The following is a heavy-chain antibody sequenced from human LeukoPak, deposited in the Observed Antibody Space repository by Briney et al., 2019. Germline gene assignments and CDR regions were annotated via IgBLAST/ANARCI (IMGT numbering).Heavy chain of an antibody. CDR3: AKDGQAFNSNWDYFEY. CDR2: IGNTET. V-gene: IGHV3-23*01. Sequence: PGGSLRLSCVASGFTFDTFAMSRVRQAPGKGLEWVSGIGNTETYYSDSVKGRFTISRDNSKSTIYLHMSNLRAEDTALYYCAKDGQAFNSNWDYFEYWGQGTPVTVSS. CDR1: GFTFDTFA. J-gene: IGHJ4*02. D-gene: IGHD7-27*01.